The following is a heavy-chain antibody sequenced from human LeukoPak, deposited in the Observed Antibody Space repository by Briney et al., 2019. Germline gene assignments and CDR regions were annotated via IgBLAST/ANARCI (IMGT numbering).Heavy chain of an antibody. D-gene: IGHD3-3*01. Sequence: GASVKVSCKASGSTFTGYYMHWVRQAPGQGLEWMGWINPNSGGTNYAQKFQGRVTMTRDTSISTAYMELSRLRSDDTAVYYCARDCFGFFNWFDPWGQGTLVTVSS. CDR2: INPNSGGT. V-gene: IGHV1-2*02. J-gene: IGHJ5*02. CDR3: ARDCFGFFNWFDP. CDR1: GSTFTGYY.